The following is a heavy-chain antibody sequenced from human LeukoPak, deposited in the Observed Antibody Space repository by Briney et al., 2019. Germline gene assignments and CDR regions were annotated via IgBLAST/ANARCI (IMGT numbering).Heavy chain of an antibody. Sequence: ASVKVSCKASGYTFTSYAMHWVRQAPGQRLEWMGWINAGNGNTKYSQKFQGRVTITRDTSASTAYMELSSLRSEDTAVYYCGRDYYDSSGYYSAFDIWGQGTMVTVSS. D-gene: IGHD3-22*01. J-gene: IGHJ3*02. V-gene: IGHV1-3*01. CDR3: GRDYYDSSGYYSAFDI. CDR2: INAGNGNT. CDR1: GYTFTSYA.